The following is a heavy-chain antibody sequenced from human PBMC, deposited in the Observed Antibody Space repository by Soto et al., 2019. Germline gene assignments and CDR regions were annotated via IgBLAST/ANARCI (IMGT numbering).Heavy chain of an antibody. J-gene: IGHJ6*02. D-gene: IGHD2-15*01. CDR2: ISSSSSTI. CDR3: ARDIYCSGGSCYSGRYGRDV. CDR1: GFTFSSYS. V-gene: IGHV3-48*02. Sequence: EVQLVESGGGLVQPGGSLRLSCAASGFTFSSYSMNWVRQAPGKGLEWVSYISSSSSTIYYADSVKGRFTISRDNAKISLYLQMNSLRDEDTAVYYCARDIYCSGGSCYSGRYGRDVWGQGTTVTVSS.